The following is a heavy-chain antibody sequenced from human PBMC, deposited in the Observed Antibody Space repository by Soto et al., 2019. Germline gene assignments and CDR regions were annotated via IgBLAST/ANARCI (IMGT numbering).Heavy chain of an antibody. CDR1: SGSISSLNW. Sequence: QIQLQESGPGLVKPSGTLSLTCAVSSGSISSLNWWSGVRQPPGKGLEWIGEIFHSGSTNYNPSLRSRVDMSVDKSKTQFSLTVFSVTAAYTALSFCARRSGTTFYWGRGTLVIVSS. D-gene: IGHD1-1*01. V-gene: IGHV4-4*02. J-gene: IGHJ4*02. CDR2: IFHSGST. CDR3: ARRSGTTFY.